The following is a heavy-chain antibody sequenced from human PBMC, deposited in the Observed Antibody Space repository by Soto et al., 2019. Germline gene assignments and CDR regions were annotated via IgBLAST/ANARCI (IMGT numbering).Heavy chain of an antibody. CDR1: GFTLTNYA. J-gene: IGHJ3*01. D-gene: IGHD5-12*01. Sequence: EVQLLVSGGGSAQPGGSLRLSCEVSGFTLTNYAMSWVRQTPGKGLEWVSQISASGDRTYYADSVKGRLTISKDFSKNTLFLQMNSLRGEDSAVYYCEGSWTWGQGTMVTVSS. V-gene: IGHV3-23*01. CDR3: EGSWT. CDR2: ISASGDRT.